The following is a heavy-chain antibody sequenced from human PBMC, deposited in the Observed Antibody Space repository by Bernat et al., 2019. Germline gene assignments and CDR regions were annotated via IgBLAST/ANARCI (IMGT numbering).Heavy chain of an antibody. CDR2: ISYDGSNK. D-gene: IGHD6-13*01. CDR1: VFTFSSYG. CDR3: AKAFSSSWYYFDY. V-gene: IGHV3-30*18. Sequence: QVQLVESGGGVVQPGRSLRLSCAASVFTFSSYGMHWVRQAPGKGLEWVAVISYDGSNKYYADSVKGRFTISRDNSKNTLYLQMNSLRAEDTAVYYCAKAFSSSWYYFDYWGQGTLVTVSS. J-gene: IGHJ4*02.